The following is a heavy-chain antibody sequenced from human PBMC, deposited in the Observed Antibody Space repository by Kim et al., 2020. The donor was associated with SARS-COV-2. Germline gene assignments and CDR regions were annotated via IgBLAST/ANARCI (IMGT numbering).Heavy chain of an antibody. CDR2: TYYRAKWST. CDR1: GDSVSSNSAA. J-gene: IGHJ4*02. CDR3: ARWPRVAGGFDC. D-gene: IGHD3-3*01. V-gene: IGHV6-1*01. Sequence: SQTLSLTCVISGDSVSSNSAAWIWIRQSPSRGLEWLGRTYYRAKWSTDYAVSVESRVSINPDTSKNQFSLQLNSVTPEDTAVYYCARWPRVAGGFDCWGQGNLVTVSS.